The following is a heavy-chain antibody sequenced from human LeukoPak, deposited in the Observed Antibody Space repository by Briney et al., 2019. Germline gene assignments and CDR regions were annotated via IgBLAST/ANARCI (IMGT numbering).Heavy chain of an antibody. CDR1: GGSISSSTYY. CDR3: ARRYCSGGSCYSERGAFDI. J-gene: IGHJ3*02. CDR2: IYYSGST. V-gene: IGHV4-39*07. Sequence: SETLSLTCTVSGGSISSSTYYWDWIRQPPGKGLEWIGSIYYSGSTYYNPSLKSRVTISVDTSKNQFSLKLSSVTAADMAVYYCARRYCSGGSCYSERGAFDIWGQGTMVTVSS. D-gene: IGHD2-15*01.